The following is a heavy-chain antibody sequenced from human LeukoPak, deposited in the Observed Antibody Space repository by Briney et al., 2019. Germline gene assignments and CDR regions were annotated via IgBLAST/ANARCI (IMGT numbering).Heavy chain of an antibody. CDR2: IYYSGRT. Sequence: SETLSLTCTVSGGSISSYYWSWIRQPPGKGVEGIGYIYYSGRTNYNPSLKSGGTISVDTYKNKLSLKLRYVTAEDTAVYYCARGSSLYARVDLWGRGTLVTVSS. CDR3: ARGSSLYARVDL. V-gene: IGHV4-59*01. CDR1: GGSISSYY. D-gene: IGHD2-8*01. J-gene: IGHJ2*01.